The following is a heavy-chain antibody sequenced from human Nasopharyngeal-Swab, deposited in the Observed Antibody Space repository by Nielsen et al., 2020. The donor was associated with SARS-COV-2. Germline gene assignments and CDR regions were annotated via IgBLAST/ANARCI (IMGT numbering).Heavy chain of an antibody. CDR2: ISYDGSNK. D-gene: IGHD6-19*01. V-gene: IGHV3-30*03. Sequence: GGSLRLSCAASGFTFSSYGMHWVRQAPGKGLEWVAVISYDGSNKYYADAVKGRFTISRVNSKNTLYLQMNSLRAEDTAVYYCARDRLGGIAVAGTAYDAFDIWGQGTMVTVSS. J-gene: IGHJ3*02. CDR1: GFTFSSYG. CDR3: ARDRLGGIAVAGTAYDAFDI.